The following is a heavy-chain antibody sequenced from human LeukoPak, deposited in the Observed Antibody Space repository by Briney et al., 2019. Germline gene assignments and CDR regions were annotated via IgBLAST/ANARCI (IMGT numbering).Heavy chain of an antibody. CDR1: GYTFTSYG. CDR3: ARDAAATYSSSWYEGDY. CDR2: ISAYNGNT. J-gene: IGHJ4*02. Sequence: ASVKVSCKASGYTFTSYGISWVRQAPGQGLEWMGWISAYNGNTNYAQKLQGRITMTTDTSTSTAYMELRSLRSDDTAVYYCARDAAATYSSSWYEGDYWGQGTLVTVSS. D-gene: IGHD6-13*01. V-gene: IGHV1-18*01.